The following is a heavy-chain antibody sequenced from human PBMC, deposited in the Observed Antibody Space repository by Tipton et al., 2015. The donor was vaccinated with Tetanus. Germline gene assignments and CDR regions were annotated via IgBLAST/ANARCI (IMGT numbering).Heavy chain of an antibody. CDR1: GYTFTGHY. CDR2: ISPNSGVR. D-gene: IGHD1-14*01. CDR3: ARDADMWATRKAFDI. Sequence: QSGAEVKRPGASVKVSCRASGYTFTGHYIHWVRQAPGQGLEWMGWISPNSGVRNYAQQVQGRVTMTTDTSTSTAYLELRSLRSDDTALYFCARDADMWATRKAFDIWGQGTMVTVSS. J-gene: IGHJ3*02. V-gene: IGHV1-2*02.